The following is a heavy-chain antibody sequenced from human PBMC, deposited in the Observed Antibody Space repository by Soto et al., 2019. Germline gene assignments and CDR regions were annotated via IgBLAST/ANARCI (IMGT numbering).Heavy chain of an antibody. CDR2: IYYSGST. Sequence: SETLSLTCTVSGGSISSGDYYWSWIRQPPGKGLEWIGYIYYSGSTYYNPSLKSRVTISVDTSKNQFSLKLSSVTAADTAVYYCARAFLAAPYYYYYVMYVWGQGTSVTVSS. CDR3: ARAFLAAPYYYYYVMYV. CDR1: GGSISSGDYY. V-gene: IGHV4-30-4*01. J-gene: IGHJ6*02. D-gene: IGHD2-15*01.